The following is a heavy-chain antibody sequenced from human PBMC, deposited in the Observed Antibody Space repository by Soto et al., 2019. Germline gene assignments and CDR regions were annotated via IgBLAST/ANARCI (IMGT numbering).Heavy chain of an antibody. V-gene: IGHV4-34*01. CDR3: ARVDDY. CDR2: INHRGRA. Sequence: QVQLQQWGAGLLKPSETLSLTCAVYGGSCSGYYWGWIRQPPGKGLEWIGEINHRGRANYNPSLKSRLTISVDRSKNQFSLRLNSVTAADTAMYYCARVDDYWGQGTLVTVSS. CDR1: GGSCSGYY. J-gene: IGHJ4*02.